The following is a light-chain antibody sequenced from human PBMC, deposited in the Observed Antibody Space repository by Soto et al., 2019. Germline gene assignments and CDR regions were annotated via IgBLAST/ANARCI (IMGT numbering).Light chain of an antibody. CDR1: QTISTW. CDR2: DAS. J-gene: IGKJ5*01. CDR3: QQLNSYPIT. Sequence: DIQVTQSPSTLSASVGDRVTITCRASQTISTWMAWYQQKPGKAPKLLIYDASTLESGVPSRFSGSGSGTDFTLTISNLQPEDFATYYCQQLNSYPITFGQGTRLEI. V-gene: IGKV1-5*01.